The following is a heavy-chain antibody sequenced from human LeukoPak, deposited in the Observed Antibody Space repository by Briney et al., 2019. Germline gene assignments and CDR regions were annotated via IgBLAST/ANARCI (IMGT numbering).Heavy chain of an antibody. CDR2: ISFDVSKK. CDR1: GFTFSSYV. Sequence: SGGSLRLSCAGSGFTFSSYVVHWVRQAPGKGLEWVAVISFDVSKKYYGDSVKGRFTISRDDSKSTLYLQMDSLRAEDTAVYYCARSSWGSYYPLFDYWGQGTLVTVSS. D-gene: IGHD3-10*01. V-gene: IGHV3-30*03. CDR3: ARSSWGSYYPLFDY. J-gene: IGHJ4*02.